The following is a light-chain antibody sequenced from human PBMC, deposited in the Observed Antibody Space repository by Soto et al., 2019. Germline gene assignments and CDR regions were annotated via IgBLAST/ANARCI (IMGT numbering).Light chain of an antibody. CDR2: EVS. CDR1: SSDVGGHNY. CDR3: SSYAGSNNLV. J-gene: IGLJ3*02. Sequence: QSALTQPPSASGSPGQSVTISCTGTSSDVGGHNYVSWYQQHPGKAPKFMIYEVSKRPSGVPDRFSGSKSGNTASLTVSGLQAEDEADYYCSSYAGSNNLVFGGGTKVTVL. V-gene: IGLV2-8*01.